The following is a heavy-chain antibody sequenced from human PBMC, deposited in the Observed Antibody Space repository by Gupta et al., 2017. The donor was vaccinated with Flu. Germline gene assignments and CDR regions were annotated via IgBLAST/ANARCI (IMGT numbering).Heavy chain of an antibody. J-gene: IGHJ5*01. CDR1: RTLA. Sequence: RTLAMHWVRQSPGRGLDWVAVISYDGNKTYYADSVKGRFAISRDNSKNTLYLQMNRLTPTDTALYYCAKGASRGWLDSWGQGTLVTVFS. CDR3: AKGASRGWLDS. V-gene: IGHV3-30*18. CDR2: ISYDGNKT.